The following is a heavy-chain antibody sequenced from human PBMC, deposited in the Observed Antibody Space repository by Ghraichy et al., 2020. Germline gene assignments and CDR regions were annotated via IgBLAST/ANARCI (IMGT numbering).Heavy chain of an antibody. CDR2: IYYSGST. V-gene: IGHV4-39*07. CDR1: GGSISSSSYY. J-gene: IGHJ2*01. Sequence: SETLSLTCTVSGGSISSSSYYWGWIRQPPGKGLEWIGSIYYSGSTYYNPSLKSRVTISVDTSKNQFSLKLSSVTAADTAVYYCARDPSQAYKNWYFDLWGRGRLVTVSS. CDR3: ARDPSQAYKNWYFDL. D-gene: IGHD1-1*01.